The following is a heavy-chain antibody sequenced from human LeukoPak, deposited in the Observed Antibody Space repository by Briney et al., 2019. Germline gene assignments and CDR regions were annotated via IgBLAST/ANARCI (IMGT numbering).Heavy chain of an antibody. D-gene: IGHD3-3*01. CDR1: GGSISSGSYL. J-gene: IGHJ5*02. V-gene: IGHV4-61*02. CDR3: ARADARSRSWFDP. Sequence: YPSETLSLTCTVSGGSISSGSYLWSWIRQPAGKGLEWIGRIYTSGSTNYNPSLKSRVTMSVDTSENQFSLKLSSVTAADTAVYYCARADARSRSWFDPWGQGTLVTVSS. CDR2: IYTSGST.